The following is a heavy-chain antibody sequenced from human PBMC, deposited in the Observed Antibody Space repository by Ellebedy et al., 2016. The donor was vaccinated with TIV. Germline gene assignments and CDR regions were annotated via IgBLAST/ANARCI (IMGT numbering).Heavy chain of an antibody. Sequence: GESLKISCAASGFIVSSDYMTWVRQAPGKGLEWVSVIYSGGNTYSAGSVKGRFTISRDNIKNMVFLQMNSLRGEDTAVYYCARGIVYPPALDVWGQGTTVTVTS. CDR3: ARGIVYPPALDV. V-gene: IGHV3-66*01. D-gene: IGHD2-15*01. CDR1: GFIVSSDY. CDR2: IYSGGNT. J-gene: IGHJ6*02.